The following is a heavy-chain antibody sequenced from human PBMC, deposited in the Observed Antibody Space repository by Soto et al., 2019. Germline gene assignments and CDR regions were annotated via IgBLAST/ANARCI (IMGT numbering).Heavy chain of an antibody. D-gene: IGHD3-3*01. CDR3: AKSNYDVWNDYYYNGMDV. J-gene: IGHJ6*02. CDR1: GFALSTYW. V-gene: IGHV3-7*03. Sequence: GGSLRLSCAASGFALSTYWMNWVRQAPGKELEWVANIKQNGREKFYVDSVKGRFTISRDNAKNSLFLQMNSLRAEDTAVYYCAKSNYDVWNDYYYNGMDVWGQGTTVTVSS. CDR2: IKQNGREK.